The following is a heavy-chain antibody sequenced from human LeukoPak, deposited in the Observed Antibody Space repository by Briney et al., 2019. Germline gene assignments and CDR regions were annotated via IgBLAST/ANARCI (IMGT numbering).Heavy chain of an antibody. Sequence: PGGSLTLSCGVSGMTFDRHGMHRVRQSPGKGLEWLAFIKYDGSFTNYEDSVKGRFTVSRDNSKNTVYLQMDSLRAEDTALYYCVKDTIFTVDPSDYWGQGTLVTVSS. V-gene: IGHV3-30*02. CDR2: IKYDGSFT. CDR3: VKDTIFTVDPSDY. J-gene: IGHJ4*02. CDR1: GMTFDRHG. D-gene: IGHD3-3*01.